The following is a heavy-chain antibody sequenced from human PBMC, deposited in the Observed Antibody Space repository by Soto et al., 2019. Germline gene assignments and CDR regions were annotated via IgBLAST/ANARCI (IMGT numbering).Heavy chain of an antibody. CDR2: ISSSGSTI. Sequence: HWGSLRLSCAASGFTFSSYEMNWVRQAPGKGLEWVSYISSSGSTIYYADSVKGRFTISRDNAKNSLYLQMNSLRAEDTAVYYCARDRGIGYYYDSSGYSDWGQGTLVTVSS. V-gene: IGHV3-48*03. J-gene: IGHJ4*02. CDR3: ARDRGIGYYYDSSGYSD. CDR1: GFTFSSYE. D-gene: IGHD3-22*01.